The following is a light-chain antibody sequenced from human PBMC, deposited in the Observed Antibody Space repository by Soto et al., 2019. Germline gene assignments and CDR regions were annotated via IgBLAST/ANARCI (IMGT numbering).Light chain of an antibody. CDR3: TSYTSSSTYV. Sequence: QSVLTQPASVSGSPGQSITLSCTGTSSDVGAYNYVSWYQHHPGKAPKLMIYDVTNRPSGISNRFSGSKSGNTASLTISGLQAEDEAYYYCTSYTSSSTYVFGTGTKVTVL. CDR1: SSDVGAYNY. J-gene: IGLJ1*01. CDR2: DVT. V-gene: IGLV2-14*03.